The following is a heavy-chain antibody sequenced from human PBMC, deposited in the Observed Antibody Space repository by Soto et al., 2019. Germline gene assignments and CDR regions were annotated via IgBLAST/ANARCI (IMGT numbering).Heavy chain of an antibody. CDR2: ISSSGNTI. V-gene: IGHV3-48*03. CDR1: GLTFSTSE. D-gene: IGHD6-6*01. CDR3: AKEYSTSFDY. J-gene: IGHJ4*02. Sequence: GGSLRLSCAASGLTFSTSEMNWVRQAPGKGLEWVSYISSSGNTISYADSVKGRFTISRDNAKNSLYLQMNSLRAGDTAVYYCAKEYSTSFDYWGQGTPVTVSS.